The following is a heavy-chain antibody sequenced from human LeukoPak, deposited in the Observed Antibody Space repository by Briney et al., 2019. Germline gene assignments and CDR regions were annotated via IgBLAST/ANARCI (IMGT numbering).Heavy chain of an antibody. V-gene: IGHV1-69*05. J-gene: IGHJ6*03. D-gene: IGHD2-2*01. Sequence: SVKVSCKASGGTFSSYAISWVRQAPGQGLEWMGGIIPIFGTANYAQKFQGRVTITTDESTSTAYMELSSLRSEDTAVYYCALGIWVGYCSSTSCRQGYMDVWGKGTTVTVSS. CDR3: ALGIWVGYCSSTSCRQGYMDV. CDR2: IIPIFGTA. CDR1: GGTFSSYA.